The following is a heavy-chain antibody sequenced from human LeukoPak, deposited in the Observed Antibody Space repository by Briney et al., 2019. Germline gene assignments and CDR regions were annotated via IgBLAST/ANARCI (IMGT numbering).Heavy chain of an antibody. CDR1: GFTFSSYG. CDR2: IRYDGSNK. D-gene: IGHD2-2*01. Sequence: GGSLRLSCAASGFTFSSYGMHWVRQAPGKGLEWVAFIRYDGSNKYYADSVKGRFTISRDNSKNTLYLQMNRLRAEDTAVYYCAKSSFYCSSTSCYGPDYYYYYMDVWGKGTTVTVSS. V-gene: IGHV3-30*02. CDR3: AKSSFYCSSTSCYGPDYYYYYMDV. J-gene: IGHJ6*03.